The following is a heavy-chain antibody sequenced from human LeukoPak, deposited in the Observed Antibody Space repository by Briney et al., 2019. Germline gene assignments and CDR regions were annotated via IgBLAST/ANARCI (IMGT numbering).Heavy chain of an antibody. D-gene: IGHD5-12*01. Sequence: ASVKVSCKASGYTFTNYGITWVRQAPGQGLEWMGWISPNNGDTNYAQKFQGRVTMTRDTSISTAYMELSRLRSDDTAVYYCARAGRRGYSGYANWFDPWGQGTLVTVSS. J-gene: IGHJ5*02. CDR2: ISPNNGDT. CDR3: ARAGRRGYSGYANWFDP. CDR1: GYTFTNYG. V-gene: IGHV1-18*01.